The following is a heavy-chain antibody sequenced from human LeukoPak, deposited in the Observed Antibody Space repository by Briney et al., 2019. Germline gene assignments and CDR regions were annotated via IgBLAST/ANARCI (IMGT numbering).Heavy chain of an antibody. V-gene: IGHV3-23*01. Sequence: GGSLRLSCAASGFTFSSYAMSWVRQAPGKGLEWVPAISGSGGSTYYADSVKGRFTISRDNSKNTLYLQMNSLRAEDTAVYYCAKSTTYYDFWSGEGNLYYFDYWGQGTLVTVSS. CDR2: ISGSGGST. J-gene: IGHJ4*02. CDR3: AKSTTYYDFWSGEGNLYYFDY. D-gene: IGHD3-3*01. CDR1: GFTFSSYA.